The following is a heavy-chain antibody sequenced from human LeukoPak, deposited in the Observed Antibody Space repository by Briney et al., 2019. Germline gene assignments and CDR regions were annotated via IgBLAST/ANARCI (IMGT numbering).Heavy chain of an antibody. CDR1: GGSISSSSYY. CDR3: ASLRYASGSYSVFDY. V-gene: IGHV4-39*01. D-gene: IGHD3-10*01. J-gene: IGHJ4*02. CDR2: TYYSGTT. Sequence: PSETLSLTCTVSGGSISSSSYYWGWVRQPPGKGLEWIGSTYYSGTTYYNPSLKSRVTISVDTSKNQFSLKLRSVTATDTAVYYCASLRYASGSYSVFDYWGQRTLVTVSS.